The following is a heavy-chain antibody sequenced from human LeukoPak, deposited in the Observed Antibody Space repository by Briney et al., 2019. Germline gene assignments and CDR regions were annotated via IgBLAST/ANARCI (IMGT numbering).Heavy chain of an antibody. D-gene: IGHD3-9*01. CDR2: IYYSGST. J-gene: IGHJ4*02. CDR1: GGSISSSSYY. CDR3: ARLRDDWDYFDY. Sequence: SETLSLTCTVSGGSISSSSYYWGWIRQPPGKGLEWIGSIYYSGSTYYNPSLKSRVTISVDTSKNQFSLKLSSVTAADTAVYYCARLRDDWDYFDYWGQGTLVTVSS. V-gene: IGHV4-39*01.